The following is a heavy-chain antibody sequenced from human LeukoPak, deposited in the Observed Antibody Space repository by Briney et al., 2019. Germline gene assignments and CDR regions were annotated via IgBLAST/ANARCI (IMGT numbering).Heavy chain of an antibody. CDR3: SWNGSPYSFNY. V-gene: IGHV3-15*01. Sequence: GGSLRLSCAASGFTFIHAWMSWVRQAPGKGLEWVGRIKNLGDGWTTDYATPVKGRISISRDDSKNTVYLHMNSLKTEDTAIYYCSWNGSPYSFNYWGQGALVTVSS. D-gene: IGHD1-1*01. CDR2: IKNLGDGWTT. CDR1: GFTFIHAW. J-gene: IGHJ4*02.